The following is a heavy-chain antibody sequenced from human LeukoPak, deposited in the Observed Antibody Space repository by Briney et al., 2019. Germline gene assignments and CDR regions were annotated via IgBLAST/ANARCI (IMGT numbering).Heavy chain of an antibody. J-gene: IGHJ4*02. CDR2: INPGSGGT. V-gene: IGHV1-2*02. D-gene: IGHD3-9*01. Sequence: ASVKVSCKASGYTFTGSYIHWVRQAPGQGLEWMGWINPGSGGTNYAQKFQGRVTMTRDTSISTAYMELSRLRSDDTAVYYCANADILTGYYACLDYWGQGTLVTVSS. CDR1: GYTFTGSY. CDR3: ANADILTGYYACLDY.